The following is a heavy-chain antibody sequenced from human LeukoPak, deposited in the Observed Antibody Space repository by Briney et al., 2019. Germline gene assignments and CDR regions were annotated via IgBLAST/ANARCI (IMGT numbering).Heavy chain of an antibody. Sequence: GGSLRLSCAASGFTFSSYAMSWVRRAPGKGREGVSAISGSGGSTYYADPVKGRFTISRDNSKNTLYLQMTSLRAEDTAVYYCAKDVLFLEWLPIDYWGQGTLVTVSS. J-gene: IGHJ4*02. CDR3: AKDVLFLEWLPIDY. V-gene: IGHV3-23*01. CDR1: GFTFSSYA. D-gene: IGHD3-3*01. CDR2: ISGSGGST.